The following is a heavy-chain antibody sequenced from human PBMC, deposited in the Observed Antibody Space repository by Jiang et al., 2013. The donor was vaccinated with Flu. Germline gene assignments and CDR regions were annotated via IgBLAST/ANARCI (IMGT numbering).Heavy chain of an antibody. J-gene: IGHJ4*02. Sequence: KPSETLSLTCTVSGGSISSSNYYWGWIRQPPGKGLEWIGSIYYSGSTYYNPSLKSRVTVSVDTSKNQFSLKLSSVTAADTAVYYCASQYSGYPYYFDYWGQGTLVTVSS. CDR1: GGSISSSNYY. V-gene: IGHV4-39*01. CDR2: IYYSGST. CDR3: ASQYSGYPYYFDY. D-gene: IGHD5-12*01.